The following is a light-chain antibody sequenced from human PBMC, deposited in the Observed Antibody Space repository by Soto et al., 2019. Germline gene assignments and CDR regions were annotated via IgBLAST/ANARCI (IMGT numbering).Light chain of an antibody. Sequence: GARVIITCRASKTVERWMAWYXQKXGKXXKXXXSDVSTLERGVPSRFSGSGYATEFTLTISGLQPDDFATYYCQQYKDYVYTFGQGNKVDIK. J-gene: IGKJ2*01. V-gene: IGKV1-5*01. CDR1: KTVERW. CDR2: DVS. CDR3: QQYKDYVYT.